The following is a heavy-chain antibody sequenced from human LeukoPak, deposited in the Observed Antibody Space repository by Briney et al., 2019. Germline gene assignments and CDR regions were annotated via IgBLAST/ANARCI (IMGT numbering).Heavy chain of an antibody. J-gene: IGHJ4*02. CDR1: GYTFTSYD. Sequence: ASVKVSCTASGYTFTSYDINWVRQAPGQGLEWMGWMNPNSGNTGYAQKFQGRVTMTRNTSISTAYMELSSLRSEDTAVYYCARGHRKWSLAAQIYYFDYWGQGTLVTVSS. V-gene: IGHV1-8*01. CDR3: ARGHRKWSLAAQIYYFDY. CDR2: MNPNSGNT. D-gene: IGHD6-6*01.